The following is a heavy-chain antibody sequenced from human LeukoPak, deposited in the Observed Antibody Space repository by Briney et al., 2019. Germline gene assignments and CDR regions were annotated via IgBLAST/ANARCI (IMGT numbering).Heavy chain of an antibody. Sequence: SETLSLTCTVSGGSISSSGYYWGWIRQPPGKGLEWIGSIYYSGSTYYNPSLKSRVTISVDTSKNQFSLKLSSVTAADTAVYYCARPNYDSSGLTDYWGQGTLVTVSS. CDR3: ARPNYDSSGLTDY. D-gene: IGHD3-22*01. J-gene: IGHJ4*02. V-gene: IGHV4-39*01. CDR1: GGSISSSGYY. CDR2: IYYSGST.